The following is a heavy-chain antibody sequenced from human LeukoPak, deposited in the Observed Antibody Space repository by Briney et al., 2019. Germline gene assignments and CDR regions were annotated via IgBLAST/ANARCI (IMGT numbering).Heavy chain of an antibody. J-gene: IGHJ4*02. Sequence: GGSLRLSCAASGFTFSTYAMGWVRQAPGKGLEWVSTISGTGSSTYYADSVKGRFTISRDSSKNTLYLQMNSLRAEDTAVYYCASVAGYSSGWPFDYWGQGTLVTVSS. CDR2: ISGTGSST. CDR1: GFTFSTYA. D-gene: IGHD6-19*01. CDR3: ASVAGYSSGWPFDY. V-gene: IGHV3-23*01.